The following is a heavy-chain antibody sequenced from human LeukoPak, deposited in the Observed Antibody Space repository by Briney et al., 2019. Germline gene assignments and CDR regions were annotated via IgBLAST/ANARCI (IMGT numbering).Heavy chain of an antibody. J-gene: IGHJ4*02. Sequence: GGSLRLSCAASGFTFSSYAMSWVRQAPGKGLEWVSAISGSGGSTYYADSVKGRFTISRDNAKNSLYLQMNSLRAEDTAVYYCARDRYYYGSGPDYWGQGTLVTVSS. V-gene: IGHV3-23*01. CDR2: ISGSGGST. D-gene: IGHD3-10*01. CDR3: ARDRYYYGSGPDY. CDR1: GFTFSSYA.